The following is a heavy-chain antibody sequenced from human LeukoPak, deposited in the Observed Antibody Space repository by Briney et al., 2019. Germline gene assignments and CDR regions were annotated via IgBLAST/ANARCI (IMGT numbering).Heavy chain of an antibody. CDR1: GGSFSGCY. CDR3: ARGRGFFVVVVAATYGWFDP. CDR2: INHSGST. Sequence: PSETLSLTCAVYGGSFSGCYWSWIRQPPGKGLEWIGEINHSGSTNYNPSLKSRVTISVDTSKNQFSLKLSSVTAADTAVYYCARGRGFFVVVVAATYGWFDPWGQGTLVTVSS. V-gene: IGHV4-34*01. D-gene: IGHD2-15*01. J-gene: IGHJ5*02.